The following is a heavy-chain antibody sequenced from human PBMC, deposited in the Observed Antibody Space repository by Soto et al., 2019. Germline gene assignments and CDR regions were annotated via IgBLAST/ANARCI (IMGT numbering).Heavy chain of an antibody. CDR2: ISGSGGST. CDR1: GFTFSSYA. V-gene: IGHV3-23*01. D-gene: IGHD3-10*01. J-gene: IGHJ6*02. CDR3: AKDRAPRYGMDV. Sequence: GGSLRLSCAASGFTFSSYAMTWVRQAPGKGLEWVSVISGSGGSTYYADSVKGRFTISRDNSKNTLYLQMNSLRAEDTAVYYCAKDRAPRYGMDVWGQGTTVTVSS.